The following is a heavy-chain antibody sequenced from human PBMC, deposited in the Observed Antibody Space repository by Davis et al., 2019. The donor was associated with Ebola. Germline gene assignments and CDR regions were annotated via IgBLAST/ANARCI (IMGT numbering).Heavy chain of an antibody. V-gene: IGHV3-66*01. CDR1: GFTFSDYY. CDR2: IYSGGST. J-gene: IGHJ4*02. D-gene: IGHD1-7*01. Sequence: GESLKISCAASGFTFSDYYMSWIRQAPGKGLEWVSVIYSGGSTYYADSVKGRFTISRDNSKNTLYLQMNSLRAEDTAVYYCARVPYGGTTVYWGQGTLVTVSS. CDR3: ARVPYGGTTVY.